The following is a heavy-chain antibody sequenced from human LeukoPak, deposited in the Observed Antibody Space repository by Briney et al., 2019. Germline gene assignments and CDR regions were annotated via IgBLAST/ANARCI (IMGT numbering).Heavy chain of an antibody. J-gene: IGHJ4*02. CDR2: MNPNSGYT. V-gene: IGHV1-8*01. CDR3: ARGQGVVAPIDY. CDR1: GYTFTSYD. Sequence: ASVKVSCKASGYTFTSYDINWVRQATGQGLEWMGRMNPNSGYTDYAQKFQGRVTMTRNTSISTAYMELSSLRSEDTAVYYCARGQGVVAPIDYWGQGTLVTVSS. D-gene: IGHD2-15*01.